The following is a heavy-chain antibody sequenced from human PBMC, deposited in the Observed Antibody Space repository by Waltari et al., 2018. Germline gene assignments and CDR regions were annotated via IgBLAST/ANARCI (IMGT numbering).Heavy chain of an antibody. CDR1: GFSLSTSGMR. V-gene: IGHV2-70*04. Sequence: QVTLKESGPALVKPTQTLTLTCTFSGFSLSTSGMRVSWIRQPPGKALEWLARIDWADDKFYSTSLKTRLTISKETSKNQVVLTMTNMDPVDTATYYCARFPTTWSAFDIWGQGTMVTVSS. D-gene: IGHD3-3*01. CDR2: IDWADDK. CDR3: ARFPTTWSAFDI. J-gene: IGHJ3*02.